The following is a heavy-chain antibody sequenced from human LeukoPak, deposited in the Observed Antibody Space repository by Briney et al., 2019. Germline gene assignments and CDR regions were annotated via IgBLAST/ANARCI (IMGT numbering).Heavy chain of an antibody. Sequence: SETLSLTCTGSGGSISSSSYYWGWIRQPPGKGLEWIGSIYYSGSTYYNPSLKSRVTISVDTSKNQFSLKLSSVTAADTAVYYCARLGGLPGLFDYWGQGTLVTVSS. V-gene: IGHV4-39*01. CDR3: ARLGGLPGLFDY. D-gene: IGHD3-10*01. CDR1: GGSISSSSYY. J-gene: IGHJ4*02. CDR2: IYYSGST.